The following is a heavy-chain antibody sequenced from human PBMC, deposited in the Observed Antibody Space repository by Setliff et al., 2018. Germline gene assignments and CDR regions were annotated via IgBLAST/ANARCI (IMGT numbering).Heavy chain of an antibody. CDR1: GGSFTTYY. V-gene: IGHV4-59*01. CDR3: AREYYYARSRNFDY. CDR2: IYYSGST. D-gene: IGHD3-22*01. Sequence: ETLSLTCTVSGGSFTTYYWSWIRQSPGKGLEWIGYIYYSGSTNYNPSLKSRVSISVDTSKNQFSLRLTSVTAADTAVYYCAREYYYARSRNFDYWGQGTLVTV. J-gene: IGHJ4*02.